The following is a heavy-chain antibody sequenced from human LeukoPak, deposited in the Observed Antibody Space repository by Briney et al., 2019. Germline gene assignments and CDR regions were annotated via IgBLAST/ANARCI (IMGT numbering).Heavy chain of an antibody. CDR2: ISAYNGNT. D-gene: IGHD6-13*01. CDR1: GYTFTSYG. V-gene: IGHV1-18*01. Sequence: ASVKVSCKASGYTFTSYGISWVRQAPGQGLEWMGWISAYNGNTNYAQKLQGRVTMTTDTSTSTAYTELRSLRSDDTAVYYCARSGAAAGTSDDYWGQGTLVTVSS. CDR3: ARSGAAAGTSDDY. J-gene: IGHJ4*02.